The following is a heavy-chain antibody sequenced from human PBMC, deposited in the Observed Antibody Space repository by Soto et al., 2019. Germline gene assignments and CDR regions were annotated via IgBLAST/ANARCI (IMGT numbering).Heavy chain of an antibody. J-gene: IGHJ3*02. Sequence: QVQLVQSGAEVKKPGASVKVSCKASGYTFTSYDINWVRQATGQGLEWMGWMNPNSGNAGYAQKFQGRVTMTRNTSISTAYMELSSLRSEDTAVYYCARAAVGYSYGYDAFDIWGQGTMVTVSS. CDR1: GYTFTSYD. CDR3: ARAAVGYSYGYDAFDI. D-gene: IGHD5-18*01. CDR2: MNPNSGNA. V-gene: IGHV1-8*01.